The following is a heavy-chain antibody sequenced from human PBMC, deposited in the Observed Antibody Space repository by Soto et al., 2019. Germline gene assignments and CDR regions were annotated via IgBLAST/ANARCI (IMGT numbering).Heavy chain of an antibody. V-gene: IGHV3-7*02. D-gene: IGHD2-15*01. J-gene: IGHJ6*02. CDR3: GGGPYYYGMDV. CDR2: IKQDGSEK. Sequence: EVQLVESGGGLVQPGGSLRLSCAASGFTFSSYWMSWVRQAPGKGLEWVANIKQDGSEKYYVDSVKGRFTISRDNTKNSMYLQMNSLRAEDTAVYYCGGGPYYYGMDVWGQGTTVTVSS. CDR1: GFTFSSYW.